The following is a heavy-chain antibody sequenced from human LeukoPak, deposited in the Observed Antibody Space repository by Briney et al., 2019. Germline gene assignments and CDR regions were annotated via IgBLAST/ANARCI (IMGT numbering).Heavy chain of an antibody. Sequence: SKTLSLTCAVYGGSFSGYYWSWIRQPPGKGLEWIGDINHSGSTNYNPSLKSRVTISVDTSKNQFSLTLGSVTAADTAVYYCATGKSSDSSDTKRSGNWFDPWGQGTLVTVSS. CDR1: GGSFSGYY. D-gene: IGHD3-22*01. CDR2: INHSGST. J-gene: IGHJ5*02. CDR3: ATGKSSDSSDTKRSGNWFDP. V-gene: IGHV4-34*01.